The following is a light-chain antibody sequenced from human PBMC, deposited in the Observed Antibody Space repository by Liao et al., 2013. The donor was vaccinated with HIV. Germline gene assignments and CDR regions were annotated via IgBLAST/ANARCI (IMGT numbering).Light chain of an antibody. CDR1: KLGDQY. CDR3: QSTDNSGTYGDVV. J-gene: IGLJ2*01. CDR2: QDT. Sequence: SYELTQPPSVSVSPGQTASITCSGDKLGDQYACWYQLKPGQSPVLVIHQDTKRPSGIPERFSGSSSGTTVTLTISGVRAEDEADYYCQSTDNSGTYGDVVFGGGTKLTVL. V-gene: IGLV3-25*03.